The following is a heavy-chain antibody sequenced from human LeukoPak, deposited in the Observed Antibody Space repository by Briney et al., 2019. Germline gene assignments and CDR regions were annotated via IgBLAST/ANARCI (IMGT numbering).Heavy chain of an antibody. CDR1: GYTFTAYY. D-gene: IGHD6-19*01. J-gene: IGHJ6*03. V-gene: IGHV1-2*02. CDR2: INPNSGGT. Sequence: ASVQVSCKASGYTFTAYYMHWVRQAPGQGLEWMGWINPNSGGTNYAQKFQGRVTMTRDTSISAAYMELSRLRSDDTAVYYCARDLRYSSGWSASGMDVWGKGTTVTISS. CDR3: ARDLRYSSGWSASGMDV.